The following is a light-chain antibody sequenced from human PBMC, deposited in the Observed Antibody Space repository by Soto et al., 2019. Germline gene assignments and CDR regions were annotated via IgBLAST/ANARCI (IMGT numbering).Light chain of an antibody. CDR3: AAWDDSLNGYV. CDR2: SYN. CDR1: SSNIGGEA. Sequence: QSVLTQPPSTSGTPGQRVTISCSGSSSNIGGEAVNWYQQLPGTAPKLLIYSYNQRPSGVTDRFSGSKSGTSASLAISGLQSEDEADYICAAWDDSLNGYVFGTGTKVTVL. J-gene: IGLJ1*01. V-gene: IGLV1-44*01.